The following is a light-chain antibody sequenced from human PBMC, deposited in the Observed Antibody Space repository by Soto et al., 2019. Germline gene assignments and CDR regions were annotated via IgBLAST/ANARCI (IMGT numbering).Light chain of an antibody. J-gene: IGKJ1*01. V-gene: IGKV1-5*03. CDR3: QQYNSYWT. CDR1: QSISSW. Sequence: DIPMTQSPSTLSASVGDRVTITCRASQSISSWLAWYQQKPGKAPNLLIYKASSLESGVPSRFSGIGSGTEFTLTISSLPPDDFATYYCQQYNSYWTFGQGTKVEIK. CDR2: KAS.